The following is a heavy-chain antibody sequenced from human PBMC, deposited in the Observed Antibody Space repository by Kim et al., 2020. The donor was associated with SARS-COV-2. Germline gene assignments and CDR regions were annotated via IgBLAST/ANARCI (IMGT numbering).Heavy chain of an antibody. Sequence: GGSLRLSCAASGFTFGDYAMHWVRQAPGKGLEWVSGISWNSGSIGYADSVKGRFTISRDNAKNSLYLQMNSLRAEATALYYCAKGGGIVDDAFDIWGQETMVTVSS. D-gene: IGHD1-26*01. J-gene: IGHJ3*02. CDR3: AKGGGIVDDAFDI. CDR2: ISWNSGSI. V-gene: IGHV3-9*01. CDR1: GFTFGDYA.